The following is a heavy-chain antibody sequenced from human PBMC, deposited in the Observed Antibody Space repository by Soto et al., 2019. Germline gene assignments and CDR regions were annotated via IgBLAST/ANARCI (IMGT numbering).Heavy chain of an antibody. CDR2: ISGTGATT. CDR3: AKQTITAGMKYFDP. CDR1: GFTFSTSA. D-gene: IGHD1-20*01. Sequence: EVQLLESGGGLVQPGGSLTLSCAASGFTFSTSAMSWVRQAPGKGLEWVSAISGTGATTLYADSVEGRFSISRDNFRNMLYLQMNSLRVEDPAVYYCAKQTITAGMKYFDPWGQGALVTVSS. J-gene: IGHJ5*02. V-gene: IGHV3-23*01.